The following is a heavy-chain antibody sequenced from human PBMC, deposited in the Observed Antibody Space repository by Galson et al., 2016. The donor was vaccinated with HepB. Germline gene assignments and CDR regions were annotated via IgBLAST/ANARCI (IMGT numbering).Heavy chain of an antibody. CDR1: GFTFSDYW. V-gene: IGHV3-74*01. CDR3: ARDFLFAHDL. CDR2: IRGDAGDT. J-gene: IGHJ5*02. Sequence: SLRLSCAASGFTFSDYWMHWVRQAPGKGLVWVSRIRGDAGDTNYADSVQGRFTISRDNAKNSLYLQMNSLRAEDTAVYYCARDFLFAHDLWGPGTLVTVSS. D-gene: IGHD3-3*01.